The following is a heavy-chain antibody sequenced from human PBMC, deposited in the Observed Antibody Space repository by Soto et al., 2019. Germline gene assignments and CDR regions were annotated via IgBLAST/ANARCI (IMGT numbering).Heavy chain of an antibody. V-gene: IGHV1-3*01. CDR1: GYTFTSYA. CDR2: INAGNGNT. CDR3: ARGRHTSMVRGVIISLGY. Sequence: ASVKVSCKASGYTFTSYAMHWVRQAPGQRLEWMGWINAGNGNTKYSQKFQGRVTITRDTSASTAYMELSSLRSEDTAVDYCARGRHTSMVRGVIISLGYWGQGTLVTVSS. J-gene: IGHJ4*02. D-gene: IGHD3-10*01.